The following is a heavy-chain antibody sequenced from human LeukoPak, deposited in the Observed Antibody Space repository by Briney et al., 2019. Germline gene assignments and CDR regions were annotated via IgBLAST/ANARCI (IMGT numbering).Heavy chain of an antibody. CDR2: ISESGDT. V-gene: IGHV4-59*01. CDR1: GVSISSYY. CDR3: ARDSYYDTSGYFNDTFDM. Sequence: SEILSLTCTVSGVSISSYYWSWIQQPPGEVLECTRHISESGDTNYKPSLKSRVTISVDTSKKQFSLKLSSVTTADTAVYYCARDSYYDTSGYFNDTFDMWGQGTLVTVSS. J-gene: IGHJ3*02. D-gene: IGHD3-22*01.